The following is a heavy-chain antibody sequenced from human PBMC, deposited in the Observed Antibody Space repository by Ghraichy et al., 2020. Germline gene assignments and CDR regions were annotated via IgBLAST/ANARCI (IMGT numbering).Heavy chain of an antibody. D-gene: IGHD2-2*01. CDR1: GFTFSSYS. CDR2: ISSSSSYI. J-gene: IGHJ4*02. CDR3: AREPPGVVPAAMWWYSSDSTGTFDY. V-gene: IGHV3-21*01. Sequence: GESLNISCAASGFTFSSYSMNWVRQAPGKGLEWVSSISSSSSYIYYADSVKGRFTISRDNAKNSLYLQMNSLRAEDTAVYYCAREPPGVVPAAMWWYSSDSTGTFDYWGQGTLVTVSS.